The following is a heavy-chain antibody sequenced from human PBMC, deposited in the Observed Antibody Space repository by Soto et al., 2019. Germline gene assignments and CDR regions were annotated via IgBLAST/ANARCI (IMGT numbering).Heavy chain of an antibody. J-gene: IGHJ4*02. CDR3: ARGSSSWSPLDY. CDR2: IYYSGST. D-gene: IGHD6-13*01. V-gene: IGHV4-39*01. CDR1: GGSISSSSYY. Sequence: SETLSLTCTVSGGSISSSSYYWGWIRQPPGKGLEWIGSIYYSGSTYYNPSLKSRVTISVDTSKNQFSLKLSSVTAADTAVYYCARGSSSWSPLDYWGQGTLVTVSS.